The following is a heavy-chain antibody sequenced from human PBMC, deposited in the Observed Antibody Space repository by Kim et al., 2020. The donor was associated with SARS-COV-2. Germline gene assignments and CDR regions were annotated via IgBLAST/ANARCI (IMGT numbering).Heavy chain of an antibody. CDR1: GFSLPNYW. Sequence: GESLKISCKTSGFSLPNYWVGWVRQVPGKGLEWMGDIYPRDSETRYSTSFQGRVPISADKSSTTAYLQWTSLKTSDSAIYFRARRPSSSGSPVWFDFWGQGAPVTVSS. CDR3: ARRPSSSGSPVWFDF. V-gene: IGHV5-51*01. CDR2: IYPRDSET. J-gene: IGHJ5*01. D-gene: IGHD6-25*01.